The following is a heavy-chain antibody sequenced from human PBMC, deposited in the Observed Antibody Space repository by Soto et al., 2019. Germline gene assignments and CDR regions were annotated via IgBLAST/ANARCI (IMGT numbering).Heavy chain of an antibody. CDR2: VIPMFPKA. V-gene: IGHV1-69*06. J-gene: IGHJ4*02. CDR1: GGTFISDA. Sequence: QVRLVQSEAEVKKAGSSVKVSCKASGGTFISDAVTWVRQAPGQGLEWMGGVIPMFPKANYAQKFQGRATITADKSTSTVYMEMHSLKSEDTALYYCARCHSDSSGPGYRDSWGQGTLVPVTS. CDR3: ARCHSDSSGPGYRDS. D-gene: IGHD3-22*01.